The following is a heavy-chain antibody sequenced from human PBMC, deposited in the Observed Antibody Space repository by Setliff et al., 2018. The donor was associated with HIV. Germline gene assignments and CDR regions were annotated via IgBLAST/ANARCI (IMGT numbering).Heavy chain of an antibody. CDR3: AREIQFSATTYYYYYMDD. CDR1: GGSISSCY. Sequence: KPSETLSLTCTVSGGSISSCYWSWIRQPAGKGLEWIGRIYASGRTNYNPSLKGRVTLSVDTSKNQFSLKVTSVTAADTAVYYCAREIQFSATTYYYYYMDDWGRGTTVTVSS. J-gene: IGHJ6*03. D-gene: IGHD5-18*01. V-gene: IGHV4-4*07. CDR2: IYASGRT.